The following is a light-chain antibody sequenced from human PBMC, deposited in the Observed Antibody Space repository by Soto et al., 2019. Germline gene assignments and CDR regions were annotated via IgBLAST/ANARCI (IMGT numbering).Light chain of an antibody. V-gene: IGKV1-9*01. CDR1: QDIRNY. CDR3: QHYSAFSVT. J-gene: IGKJ1*01. Sequence: DIQLTQSPSSLSASVGDRVTVTCRASQDIRNYLAWYQQKPGKAPKLLICDASTLYSGVPSRFSGSGSGTDFTLTISGLQPEDFAAYYCQHYSAFSVTFGQGTKVDIK. CDR2: DAS.